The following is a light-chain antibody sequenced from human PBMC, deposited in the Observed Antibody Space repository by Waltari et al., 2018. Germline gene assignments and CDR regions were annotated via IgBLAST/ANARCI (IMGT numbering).Light chain of an antibody. J-gene: IGLJ3*02. CDR2: GNN. CDR1: SPTIGAGFC. CDR3: QSYDSSLSGAWV. Sequence: QSVLTQPPSVSGAPGQRVTLSFTGPSPTIGAGFCVHWFPQLPGTAPKLLIYGNNNRPSGVPDRFSGSKSGTSASLAISGLQAEDEADYHCQSYDSSLSGAWVFGGGTKLTVL. V-gene: IGLV1-40*01.